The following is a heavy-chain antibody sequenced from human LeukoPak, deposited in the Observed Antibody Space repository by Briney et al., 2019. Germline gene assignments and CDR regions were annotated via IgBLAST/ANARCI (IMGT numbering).Heavy chain of an antibody. J-gene: IGHJ3*02. V-gene: IGHV3-21*01. CDR2: ITGSSSYI. Sequence: GSLRLSCAASGFTFSSYNMNWVRQAPGKGLEWVSSITGSSSYIYYADSVKGRFTISRDNAKNSLYLQMSSLGAEDTAVYYCARARVGALYDAFDIWGQGTMVTVSS. CDR3: ARARVGALYDAFDI. CDR1: GFTFSSYN. D-gene: IGHD1-26*01.